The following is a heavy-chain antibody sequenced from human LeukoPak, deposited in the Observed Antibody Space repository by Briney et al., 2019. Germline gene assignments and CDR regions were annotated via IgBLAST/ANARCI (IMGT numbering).Heavy chain of an antibody. CDR1: GFTFSSYA. Sequence: GGSLRLSCAASGFTFSSYAMSWVRQAPGKGLEWVSSISGSGGSTHYADSVKGRCTISRDNSKNTLYLQMNSLRAEDTAVYYCAKKGDVVVVAATPFDSWGQGTLVTVS. CDR3: AKKGDVVVVAATPFDS. V-gene: IGHV3-23*01. J-gene: IGHJ4*02. CDR2: ISGSGGST. D-gene: IGHD2-15*01.